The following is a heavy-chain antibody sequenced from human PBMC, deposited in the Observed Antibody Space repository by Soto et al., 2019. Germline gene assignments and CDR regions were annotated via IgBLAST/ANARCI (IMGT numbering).Heavy chain of an antibody. D-gene: IGHD4-17*01. CDR3: ASLRRWHPFDL. J-gene: IGHJ4*02. V-gene: IGHV4-31*03. CDR2: IYYSGST. Sequence: PSETLSLTCTVSGGSISSGGYYWNWIRQHPGKGLEWIGYIYYSGSTYYNPSPKSRVTISRDNAKNTLYLQMNGLRAEDTAVYYCASLRRWHPFDLWGQGTLVTVSS. CDR1: GGSISSGGYY.